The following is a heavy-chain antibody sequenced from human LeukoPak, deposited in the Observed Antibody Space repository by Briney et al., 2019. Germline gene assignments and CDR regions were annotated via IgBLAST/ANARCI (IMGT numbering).Heavy chain of an antibody. D-gene: IGHD3/OR15-3a*01. CDR3: ARGRPDFWTNFYTYFLDS. J-gene: IGHJ4*02. CDR1: GGSFSGYY. Sequence: KSSETLSLTCAVYGGSFSGYYWSWIRQPPGKGLEWIGEINHSGSTNYNPSLKSRVTISVDTSKNQFSLKLSSVTAADTAVYYCARGRPDFWTNFYTYFLDSWGQGTLVTVSS. CDR2: INHSGST. V-gene: IGHV4-34*01.